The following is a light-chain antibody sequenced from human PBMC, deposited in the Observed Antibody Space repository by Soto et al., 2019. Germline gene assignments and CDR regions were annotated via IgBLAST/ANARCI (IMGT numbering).Light chain of an antibody. V-gene: IGKV1-9*01. Sequence: DIQLTQSPSFLSASVGDRVTITCRASQGISSYLAWYQQKPGKAPKLLIYAASTLQGGVPSRFSGSGSGTEFTLTINSLQPEDFATYYCQQLNSYPLTFGGGTKVEIK. CDR2: AAS. J-gene: IGKJ4*01. CDR1: QGISSY. CDR3: QQLNSYPLT.